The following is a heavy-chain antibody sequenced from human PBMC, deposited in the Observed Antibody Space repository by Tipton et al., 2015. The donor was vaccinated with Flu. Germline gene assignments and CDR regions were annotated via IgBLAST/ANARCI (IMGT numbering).Heavy chain of an antibody. D-gene: IGHD6-19*01. Sequence: QLVQSGAEAKKPGSSVKVSCKASGCTFSSYAISWVRQAPGQGLEWMGGIIPIFGTANYAQKFQGRVTITKDASTSTAYMELSSIRSQDPAVYYCAGPVAGHAFVIWGKGTLVTVSS. CDR2: IIPIFGTA. CDR3: AGPVAGHAFVI. V-gene: IGHV1-69*05. J-gene: IGHJ3*02. CDR1: GCTFSSYA.